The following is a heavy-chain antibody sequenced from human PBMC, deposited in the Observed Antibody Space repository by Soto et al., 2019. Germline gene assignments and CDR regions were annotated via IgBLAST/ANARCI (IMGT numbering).Heavy chain of an antibody. CDR1: GFSLSNARMG. CDR2: IFSNDEK. J-gene: IGHJ6*02. CDR3: ARIRMGSSYYYGMDV. V-gene: IGHV2-26*01. Sequence: QVTLKESGPVLVKPTETLTLTCTASGFSLSNARMGVSWIRQPPGKALEWLAHIFSNDEKSYSTSLKSRLTISKDTSKSQVVLTMTNMDPVDTATYYCARIRMGSSYYYGMDVWGQGTTVTVSS. D-gene: IGHD6-13*01.